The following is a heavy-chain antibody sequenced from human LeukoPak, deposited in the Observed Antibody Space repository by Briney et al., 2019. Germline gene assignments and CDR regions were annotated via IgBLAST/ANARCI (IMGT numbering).Heavy chain of an antibody. V-gene: IGHV1-46*01. J-gene: IGHJ6*02. D-gene: IGHD3-10*01. CDR1: GYTFTSYY. Sequence: ASVKVSCKASGYTFTSYYMHWVRQAPGQGLEWMGIINPSGGSTSYAQKFQGRVTMTEDTSTDTAYMELSSLRSEDTAVYYCATGLWFGELDWMDVWGQGTTVTVSS. CDR3: ATGLWFGELDWMDV. CDR2: INPSGGST.